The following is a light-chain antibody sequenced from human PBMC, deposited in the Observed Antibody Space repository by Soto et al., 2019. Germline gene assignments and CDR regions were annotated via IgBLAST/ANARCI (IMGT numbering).Light chain of an antibody. CDR3: QSYDNSLSGSRV. CDR1: RSNIGAGYD. Sequence: QAVVTQPPSLSGAPGQRVTISCTGSRSNIGAGYDVHWYQQLPGTAPKLLIYGTNNRPSGVPDRFSGSKSGMSASLAITGLQAADEANYYCQSYDNSLSGSRVFGGGTKLTVL. CDR2: GTN. J-gene: IGLJ3*02. V-gene: IGLV1-40*01.